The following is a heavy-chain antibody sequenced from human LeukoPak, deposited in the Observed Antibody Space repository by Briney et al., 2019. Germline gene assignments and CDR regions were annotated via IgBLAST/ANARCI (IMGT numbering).Heavy chain of an antibody. Sequence: GGSLRLSCAASGFTFSSYDMHWVRQAAGKGLEWVSAIGTAGDTYYPGSVKGRFTISRENAKNSLYLQMNSLRAGDTAVYYCARGQQWLVPEYYGMDVWGQGTTVTVSS. CDR3: ARGQQWLVPEYYGMDV. CDR1: GFTFSSYD. V-gene: IGHV3-13*01. CDR2: IGTAGDT. D-gene: IGHD6-19*01. J-gene: IGHJ6*02.